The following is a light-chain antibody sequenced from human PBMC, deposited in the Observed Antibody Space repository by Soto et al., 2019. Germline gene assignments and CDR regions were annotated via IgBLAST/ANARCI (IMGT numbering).Light chain of an antibody. CDR1: QGVSSY. CDR3: LQYRTWPPLYT. Sequence: EIVMTQSPAALSVSLGERVSLTCRASQGVSSYLAWYQQKPGQAPRLLISDASTRATEIPDRFSGSGSGTDFTLTISSLQSSDLAVYYCLQYRTWPPLYTFGQGTKLEIK. V-gene: IGKV3-15*01. J-gene: IGKJ2*01. CDR2: DAS.